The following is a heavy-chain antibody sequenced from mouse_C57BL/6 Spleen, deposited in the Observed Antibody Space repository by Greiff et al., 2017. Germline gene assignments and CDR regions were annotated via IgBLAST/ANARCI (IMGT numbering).Heavy chain of an antibody. D-gene: IGHD3-1*01. CDR3: ARSGGIYYFGY. CDR2: IDPSDSYT. Sequence: QVQLQQPGAELVMPGASVKLSCKASGYTFTSYWMHWVKQRPGQGLEWIGEIDPSDSYTNYNQKFKGKSTLTVDKSSSTAYMQLSSLTSEDSAVYYCARSGGIYYFGYWGQGTTLTVSS. J-gene: IGHJ2*01. CDR1: GYTFTSYW. V-gene: IGHV1-69*01.